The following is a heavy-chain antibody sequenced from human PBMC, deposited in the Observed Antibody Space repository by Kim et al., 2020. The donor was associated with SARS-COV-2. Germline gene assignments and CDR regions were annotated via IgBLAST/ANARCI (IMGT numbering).Heavy chain of an antibody. V-gene: IGHV3-7*01. CDR1: GIMFSSYW. J-gene: IGHJ4*02. CDR3: AGEGWLGY. D-gene: IGHD2-15*01. CDR2: IKEDGSEK. Sequence: GGSLRLSCAASGIMFSSYWMSWVRQAPGKGLEWVASIKEDGSEKYYVDSVKGRFTISRDNAKNSLFLQMNSLRVEDTAVYYCAGEGWLGYWGQGTLVTVSS.